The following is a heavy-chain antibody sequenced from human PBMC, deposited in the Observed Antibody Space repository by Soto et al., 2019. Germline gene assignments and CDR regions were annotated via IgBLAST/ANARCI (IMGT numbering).Heavy chain of an antibody. J-gene: IGHJ4*02. CDR2: ISAYNGNI. CDR1: GYTFTNYG. D-gene: IGHD6-19*01. Sequence: QVQLVQSGAEVKKPGASVKVSCKASGYTFTNYGISWVRQAPGQGLEWMGWISAYNGNINYAQKLQGRVTMATDTSTSTAYMELRSLRSDDTAVYYCTRDTRSSGWYHFDYWGQGTLVTVSS. CDR3: TRDTRSSGWYHFDY. V-gene: IGHV1-18*01.